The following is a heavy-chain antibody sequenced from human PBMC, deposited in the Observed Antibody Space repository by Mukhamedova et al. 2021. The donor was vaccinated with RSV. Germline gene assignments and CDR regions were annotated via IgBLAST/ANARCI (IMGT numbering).Heavy chain of an antibody. D-gene: IGHD5-18*01. J-gene: IGHJ4*02. Sequence: SRVTISVDTSKNQFSLKLSSVTAADTAVYYCASNSYGSSDYWGQGTLVTVSS. CDR3: ASNSYGSSDY. V-gene: IGHV4-39*01.